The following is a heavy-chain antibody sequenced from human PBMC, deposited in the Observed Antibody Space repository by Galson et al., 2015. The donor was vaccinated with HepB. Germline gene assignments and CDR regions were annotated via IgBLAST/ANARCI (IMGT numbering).Heavy chain of an antibody. CDR2: ISSSSSYI. Sequence: SLRLSCAASGFTFSSYSMNGVRQAPGKGLEWVSSISSSSSYIYYADSVKGRFTISRDNAKNSLYLQMNSLRAEDTAVYYCARWELQDAFDIWGQGTMVTVSS. J-gene: IGHJ3*02. CDR1: GFTFSSYS. CDR3: ARWELQDAFDI. D-gene: IGHD1-26*01. V-gene: IGHV3-21*01.